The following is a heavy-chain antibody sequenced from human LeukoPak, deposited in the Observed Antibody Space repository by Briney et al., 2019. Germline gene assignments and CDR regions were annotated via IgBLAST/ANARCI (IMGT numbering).Heavy chain of an antibody. CDR1: DGSITNYD. Sequence: PSETLSLTCTVSDGSITNYDWSWVRQPPGKGLEFIGHVHYSGTTNYNPSLRSRVTISVDTSKNQFSLKLSSVTAADTAVYYCARDPIYDFWSGSLGGAFDIWGQGTMVTVSS. J-gene: IGHJ3*02. CDR3: ARDPIYDFWSGSLGGAFDI. CDR2: VHYSGTT. D-gene: IGHD3-3*01. V-gene: IGHV4-59*12.